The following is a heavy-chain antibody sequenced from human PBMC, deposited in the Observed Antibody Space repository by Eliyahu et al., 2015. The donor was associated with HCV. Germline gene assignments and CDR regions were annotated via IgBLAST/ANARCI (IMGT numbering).Heavy chain of an antibody. CDR1: GYTXNSYG. CDR2: ISAYNGNT. Sequence: QVQLVQSGAEVKKPGASLKXSCRASGYTXNSYGXSWVRQAPGQGLEWMGWISAYNGNTNYAQKFQGRVTMTTXTSTSTAYMELRSLRSDDTAVYYCARDVEVRGANSYGKDYFDYWGQGTLVTVSS. CDR3: ARDVEVRGANSYGKDYFDY. V-gene: IGHV1-18*01. J-gene: IGHJ4*02. D-gene: IGHD5-18*01.